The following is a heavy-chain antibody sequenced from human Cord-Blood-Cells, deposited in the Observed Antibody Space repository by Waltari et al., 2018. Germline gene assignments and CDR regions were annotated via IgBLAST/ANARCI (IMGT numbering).Heavy chain of an antibody. Sequence: SSVKVSCKASGGTFSSYAISWVRQAPGQGLEWMGGIIPIFGNANYAQKFQGRVTITADESTSTAYMELSSLRSEDTDVYYCARDKGNKSWYSSSWYYYYGMDVWGQGTTVTVSS. V-gene: IGHV1-69*01. CDR3: ARDKGNKSWYSSSWYYYYGMDV. D-gene: IGHD6-13*01. CDR2: IIPIFGNA. J-gene: IGHJ6*02. CDR1: GGTFSSYA.